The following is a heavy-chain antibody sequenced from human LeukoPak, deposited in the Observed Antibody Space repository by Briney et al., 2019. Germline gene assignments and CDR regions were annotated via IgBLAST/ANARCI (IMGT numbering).Heavy chain of an antibody. CDR2: ISGSGGST. CDR3: ANGLGYCSSTSCLDNFDY. J-gene: IGHJ4*02. V-gene: IGHV3-23*01. D-gene: IGHD2-2*01. Sequence: GGSLRLSCAASGFTFSSYAMSWVRQAPGKGLEWVSAISGSGGSTYYADSVKGRFTISRDNSKNTLYLQMNSLRAEDTAVYYCANGLGYCSSTSCLDNFDYWGQGTLVTVS. CDR1: GFTFSSYA.